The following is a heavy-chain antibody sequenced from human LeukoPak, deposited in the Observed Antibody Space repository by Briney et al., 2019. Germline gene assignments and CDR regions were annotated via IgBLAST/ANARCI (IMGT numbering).Heavy chain of an antibody. CDR2: INSDGSST. J-gene: IGHJ4*02. Sequence: GGSLRLSCAASGFTFSSYWMHWVRQAPGKGLVWVSRINSDGSSTSYADSVKGRFIISRDNAKDTLYLQMNSLRAEDTAVYYCARVLGYGDYVRYWGQGTLVTVSS. CDR3: ARVLGYGDYVRY. CDR1: GFTFSSYW. D-gene: IGHD4-17*01. V-gene: IGHV3-74*01.